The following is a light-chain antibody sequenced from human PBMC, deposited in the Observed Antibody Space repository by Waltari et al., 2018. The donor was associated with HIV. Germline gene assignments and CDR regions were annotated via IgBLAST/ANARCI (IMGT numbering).Light chain of an antibody. Sequence: QSALTQPPSASGSPGQSVTISCTGTSSDIGGYNYVSWLQQHPGKAPNLIMTEVTKRPSGVPDRFSGSKSGNTASLTVSGLQAEDEAHYYCSSYAPTNNFYVLFGGGTALTVL. V-gene: IGLV2-8*01. CDR2: EVT. J-gene: IGLJ2*01. CDR3: SSYAPTNNFYVL. CDR1: SSDIGGYNY.